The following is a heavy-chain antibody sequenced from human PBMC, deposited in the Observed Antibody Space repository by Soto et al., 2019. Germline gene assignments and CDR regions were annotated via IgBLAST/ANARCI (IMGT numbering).Heavy chain of an antibody. Sequence: QVQLVESGGGVVQPGRSLRLSCAASGFTFSSYGMHWVRQAPGKGLEWVAVIWYDGSNKYYADSVKGRFTISRDKSKNTLYMQMNSLRAEDTAVYYCARGLAPGYYYYYGMDVWGQGTTVTVSS. J-gene: IGHJ6*02. CDR3: ARGLAPGYYYYYGMDV. D-gene: IGHD3-16*01. CDR2: IWYDGSNK. CDR1: GFTFSSYG. V-gene: IGHV3-33*01.